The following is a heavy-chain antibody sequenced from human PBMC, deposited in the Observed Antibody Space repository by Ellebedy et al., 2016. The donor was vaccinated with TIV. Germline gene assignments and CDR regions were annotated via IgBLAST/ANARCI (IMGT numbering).Heavy chain of an antibody. J-gene: IGHJ5*02. D-gene: IGHD3-9*01. CDR1: GFSLNNAEMG. CDR2: IFSHDEK. V-gene: IGHV2-26*01. Sequence: SGPTLVNPTETLTLTCTVSGFSLNNAEMGVNWIRQPPGKALEWLAHIFSHDEKSYNTSLKGRLSISKDTSKSQVVLTMTNMDPVDTATYYCARMTYDILTGHGNWFDPWGQGTPVTVSS. CDR3: ARMTYDILTGHGNWFDP.